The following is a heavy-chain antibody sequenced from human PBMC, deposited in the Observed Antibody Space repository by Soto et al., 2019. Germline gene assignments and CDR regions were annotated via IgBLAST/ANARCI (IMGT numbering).Heavy chain of an antibody. J-gene: IGHJ6*02. CDR1: GFTFSSYG. CDR2: ISYDGSNK. V-gene: IGHV3-30*18. CDR3: AKDWTWFGEFIEQDYYYGMDV. Sequence: QVQLVESGGGVVQPGRSLRLSCAASGFTFSSYGMHWVRQAPGKGLEWVAVISYDGSNKYYADSVKGRFTISRDNSKNTLYLQMNSLRAEHTAVYYCAKDWTWFGEFIEQDYYYGMDVWGQGTTVTVSS. D-gene: IGHD3-10*01.